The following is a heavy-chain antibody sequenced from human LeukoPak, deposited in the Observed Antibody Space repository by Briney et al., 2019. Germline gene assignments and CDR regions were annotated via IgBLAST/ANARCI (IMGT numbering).Heavy chain of an antibody. CDR1: GFTFSSDA. Sequence: GGSLRLSCAASGFTFSSDAMSWVRQAPGKGLEWVSAISGSGGSTYYADSVKGRFTISRDNSKNTLYLQMNSLRAEDTAVYYCANPYGDYDFDYWGQGTLVTVSS. CDR3: ANPYGDYDFDY. J-gene: IGHJ4*02. CDR2: ISGSGGST. D-gene: IGHD4-17*01. V-gene: IGHV3-23*01.